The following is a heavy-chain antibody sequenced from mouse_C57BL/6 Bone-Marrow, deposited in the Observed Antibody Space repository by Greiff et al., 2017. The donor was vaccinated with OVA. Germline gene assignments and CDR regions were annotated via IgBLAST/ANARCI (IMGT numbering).Heavy chain of an antibody. Sequence: QVQLKQPGAELVMPGASVKLSCKASGYTFTSYWMHWVKQRPGQGLEWIGEIHPSDSYTNYNQKFKGKSTLTVDKSTSTAYMQLSSLTSEDSAVYFCAREDYDNAMDYWGQGTSVTVSS. D-gene: IGHD2-4*01. V-gene: IGHV1-69*01. CDR2: IHPSDSYT. CDR1: GYTFTSYW. J-gene: IGHJ4*01. CDR3: AREDYDNAMDY.